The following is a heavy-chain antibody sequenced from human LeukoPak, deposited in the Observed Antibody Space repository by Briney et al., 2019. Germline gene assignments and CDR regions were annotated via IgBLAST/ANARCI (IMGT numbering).Heavy chain of an antibody. J-gene: IGHJ3*02. Sequence: GGSLRLSCVVSGFPFSDYDMHWVRQGAGKGLGWVSAISIGGDTYYPGSVKGRFSISRENARNSFYLQMNNLRVGDTAIYYCARAHVGAGLAFDIWGQGTMVTVSS. CDR3: ARAHVGAGLAFDI. CDR2: ISIGGDT. V-gene: IGHV3-13*01. D-gene: IGHD1-26*01. CDR1: GFPFSDYD.